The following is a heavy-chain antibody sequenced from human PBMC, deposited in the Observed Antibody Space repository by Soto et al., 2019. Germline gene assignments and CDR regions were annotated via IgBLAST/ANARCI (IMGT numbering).Heavy chain of an antibody. V-gene: IGHV3-30*18. CDR3: AKDQGVGGALGLFDS. D-gene: IGHD1-26*01. J-gene: IGHJ4*02. CDR2: ISNDGSRN. Sequence: QVQLVESGGGAVQPGGSLRLSCVASGFTFSSDAMHWVRQAPGKGLESVAVISNDGSRNHHTDSVKGRFTISRYNSKNTLDLQMNSLTTEDTAVYYCAKDQGVGGALGLFDSWGQGTLVTVSS. CDR1: GFTFSSDA.